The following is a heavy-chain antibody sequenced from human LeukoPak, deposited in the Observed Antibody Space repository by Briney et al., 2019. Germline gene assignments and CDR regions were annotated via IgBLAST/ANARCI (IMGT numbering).Heavy chain of an antibody. CDR3: AKDRSVVAAVYYYYGMDV. CDR2: ISGSVGST. Sequence: GGSLRLSCAASGSTFSSYAMSWVRQAPGKGLEWVSAISGSVGSTYYADSVKGRFTISRDNSKNTLYLQMNSLRAEDTAVYYCAKDRSVVAAVYYYYGMDVWGQGTTVTVSS. V-gene: IGHV3-23*01. J-gene: IGHJ6*02. D-gene: IGHD2-15*01. CDR1: GSTFSSYA.